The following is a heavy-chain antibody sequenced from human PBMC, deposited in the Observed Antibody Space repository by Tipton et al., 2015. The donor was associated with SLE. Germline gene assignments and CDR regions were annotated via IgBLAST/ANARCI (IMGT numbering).Heavy chain of an antibody. CDR3: ARDKHSSSDY. J-gene: IGHJ4*02. CDR1: GYSINSDYY. Sequence: TLSLTCAVSGYSINSDYYWGWIRQPPGRGLEWIGTIYHSGGTYYNPSLKSRVTISMDTSNNQFSLRLSSVTAADTAVYYCARDKHSSSDYWGQGALVTVSS. V-gene: IGHV4-38-2*02. CDR2: IYHSGGT. D-gene: IGHD6-13*01.